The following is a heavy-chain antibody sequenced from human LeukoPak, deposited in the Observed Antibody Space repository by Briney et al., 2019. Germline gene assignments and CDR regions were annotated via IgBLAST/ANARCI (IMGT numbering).Heavy chain of an antibody. J-gene: IGHJ4*02. CDR2: INPSGGST. D-gene: IGHD3-22*01. V-gene: IGHV1-46*01. CDR1: GYTFTSYY. Sequence: GASVKVSCKASGYTFTSYYMHWVRQAPGQGLEWMGIINPSGGSTSYAQKFQGRVTMTRDTSTSTVYMELSSLRSVDTAVYYCARDSKRHYYDSSGYPSGHWGQGTLVTVSS. CDR3: ARDSKRHYYDSSGYPSGH.